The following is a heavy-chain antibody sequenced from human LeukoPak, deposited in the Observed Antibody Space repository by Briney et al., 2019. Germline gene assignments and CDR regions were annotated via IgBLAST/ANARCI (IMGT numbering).Heavy chain of an antibody. CDR2: IWYDGSNK. CDR1: GFTFSSYG. D-gene: IGHD6-13*01. CDR3: AREGAPYSSSWYVDY. Sequence: PGRSLRLSCAASGFTFSSYGMHWVRQAPGKGLEWVAVIWYDGSNKYYADSVKGRFTISRDNSKNTLYPQMNSLRAEDTAVYYCAREGAPYSSSWYVDYWGQGTLVTVSS. J-gene: IGHJ4*02. V-gene: IGHV3-33*01.